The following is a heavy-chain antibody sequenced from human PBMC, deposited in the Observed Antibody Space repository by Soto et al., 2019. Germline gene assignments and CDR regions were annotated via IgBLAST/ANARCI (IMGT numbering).Heavy chain of an antibody. CDR2: IYYSGST. CDR1: GGSISSYY. V-gene: IGHV4-59*01. D-gene: IGHD3-3*01. Sequence: SETLSLTCTVSGGSISSYYWSWIRQPPGKGLEWIGYIYYSGSTNYNPSLKSRVTISVDTSKNQFSLKLSSVTAADTAVYYCASYDFWSGYGYFDYWGQGTLVTVSS. CDR3: ASYDFWSGYGYFDY. J-gene: IGHJ4*02.